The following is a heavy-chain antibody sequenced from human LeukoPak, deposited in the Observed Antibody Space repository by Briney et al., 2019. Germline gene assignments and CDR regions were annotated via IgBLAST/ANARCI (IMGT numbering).Heavy chain of an antibody. CDR1: GSTFSSYA. V-gene: IGHV3-23*01. CDR3: AKPDQRSYYDY. J-gene: IGHJ4*02. Sequence: PGGSLRLSCAASGSTFSSYAMSWARQAPGEGRECVSAISGSGTSTYYADSVKGRFTISRDNSKNTLYLQMNSLRAEDTAVYYCAKPDQRSYYDYWGQGTLVTVSS. CDR2: ISGSGTST.